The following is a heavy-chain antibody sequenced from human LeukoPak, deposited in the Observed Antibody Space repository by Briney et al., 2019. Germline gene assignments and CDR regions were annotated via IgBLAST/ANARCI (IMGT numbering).Heavy chain of an antibody. J-gene: IGHJ3*02. CDR1: GFTFTIFG. V-gene: IGHV3-48*01. Sequence: PGGSLRLSCAASGFTFTIFGLNWVRQAPGKVPEWVSYIDARSGITYYADSVQGRFTISRDNAQESVFLQMNSLRADDTAVYYCARDRGYGGRFGELSGAFDIWGQGTMVTVSS. CDR3: ARDRGYGGRFGELSGAFDI. D-gene: IGHD3-10*01. CDR2: IDARSGIT.